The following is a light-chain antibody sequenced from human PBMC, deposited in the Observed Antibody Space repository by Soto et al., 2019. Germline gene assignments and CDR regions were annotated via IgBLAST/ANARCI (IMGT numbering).Light chain of an antibody. J-gene: IGLJ2*01. CDR2: EGS. CDR3: CSYECSSTYVV. V-gene: IGLV2-23*01. Sequence: QSALTQPASVSGSPGQSITISCTGTSGDVGSYNLVSWYQHHPGKAPKLMIYEGSKRPSGVSNRFSGSKSGNTASLTISGLQDADEAAYYCCSYECSSTYVVFGGGTKLTVL. CDR1: SGDVGSYNL.